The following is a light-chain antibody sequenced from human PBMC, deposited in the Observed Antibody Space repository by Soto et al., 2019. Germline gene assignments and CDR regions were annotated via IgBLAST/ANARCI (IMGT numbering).Light chain of an antibody. CDR2: APT. CDR3: HTFGSSPET. CDR1: HSVADSY. Sequence: GLTQSPGTLSLSPGERATLFCRATHSVADSYLAWYQQKPGRSPSLLFYAPTRISTGIPDRFSGSGSGTDFIITISTLEPDSFPVYYCHTFGSSPETIGHGTKVE. J-gene: IGKJ1*01. V-gene: IGKV3-20*01.